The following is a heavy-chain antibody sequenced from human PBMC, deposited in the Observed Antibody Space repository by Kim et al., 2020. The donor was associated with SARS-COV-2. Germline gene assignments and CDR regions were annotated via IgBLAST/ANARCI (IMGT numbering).Heavy chain of an antibody. CDR2: IVVGSGNT. CDR1: GFTFTSSA. Sequence: SVKVSCKASGFTFTSSAVQWVRQARGQRLEWIGWIVVGSGNTNYAQKFQERVTITRDMSTSTAYMELSSLRSEDTAVYYCAAEASSLSLFDAFDIWGQGTMVTVSS. CDR3: AAEASSLSLFDAFDI. V-gene: IGHV1-58*01. J-gene: IGHJ3*02.